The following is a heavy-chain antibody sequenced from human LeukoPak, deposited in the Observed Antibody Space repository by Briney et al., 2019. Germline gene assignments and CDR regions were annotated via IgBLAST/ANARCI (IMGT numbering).Heavy chain of an antibody. V-gene: IGHV1-3*01. CDR1: GYTFTSYA. D-gene: IGHD3-22*01. Sequence: ASVKVSCKASGYTFTSYAMHWVRQAPGQRLEWMGWINAGNGNTKYSQKFQSRVTITRDTSASTAYMELSSLRSEDTAVYYCASPANYYDSSGSLDYWGQGTLVTVSS. CDR2: INAGNGNT. J-gene: IGHJ4*02. CDR3: ASPANYYDSSGSLDY.